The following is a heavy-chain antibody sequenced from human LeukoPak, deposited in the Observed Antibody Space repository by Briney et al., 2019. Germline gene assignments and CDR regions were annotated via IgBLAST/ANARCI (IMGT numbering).Heavy chain of an antibody. V-gene: IGHV4-39*07. CDR1: GGSISSGSYY. J-gene: IGHJ2*01. D-gene: IGHD3-3*01. Sequence: SQTLSLTCTVSGGSISSGSYYWSWIRQPPGKGLEWIGEINHSGSTNYNPSLKSRVTISVDTSKNQFSLKLSSVTAADTAVYYCARALKFFRYFDLWGRGTLVTVSS. CDR3: ARALKFFRYFDL. CDR2: INHSGST.